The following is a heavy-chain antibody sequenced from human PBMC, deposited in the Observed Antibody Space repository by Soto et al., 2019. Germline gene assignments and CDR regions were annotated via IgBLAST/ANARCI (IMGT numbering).Heavy chain of an antibody. J-gene: IGHJ5*02. V-gene: IGHV1-8*01. D-gene: IGHD5-12*01. CDR2: MNPNSGNT. CDR3: AGGGGWLNNWFAP. CDR1: GYTFTSYD. Sequence: ASVKVSCKASGYTFTSYDINWVRQATGQGLEWMGWMNPNSGNTGYAQKFQGRVIMTRNTSISTAYMELSSLRSEATAVYYCAGGGGWLNNWFAPGGQGPLVTVSS.